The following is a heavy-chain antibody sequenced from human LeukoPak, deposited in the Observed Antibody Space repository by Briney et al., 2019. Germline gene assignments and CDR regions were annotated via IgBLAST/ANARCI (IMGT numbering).Heavy chain of an antibody. J-gene: IGHJ3*02. D-gene: IGHD3-9*01. Sequence: SETLSLTCTVSGGSISSYYWSWIRQPPGKGLEWIGYIYYSGSTNYNPSLKSRVTISVDTSKNQFSLKLSSVTAADTAVYYCAVNYDILTGYSDAFDIWGQGTMVTVPS. CDR3: AVNYDILTGYSDAFDI. CDR1: GGSISSYY. V-gene: IGHV4-59*01. CDR2: IYYSGST.